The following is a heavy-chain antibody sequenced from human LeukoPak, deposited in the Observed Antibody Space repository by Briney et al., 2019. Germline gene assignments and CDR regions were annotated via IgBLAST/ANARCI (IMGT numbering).Heavy chain of an antibody. Sequence: SVKVSCKASGGTFSSYAISWVRQAPGQGLEWTGGIIPIFCTANYAQKFQGRVTITADECTSTAYMELSSLRSEHTAVYYCARDHTGWFDPWGQGTLVTVSS. CDR2: IIPIFCTA. CDR1: GGTFSSYA. CDR3: ARDHTGWFDP. D-gene: IGHD2-8*02. J-gene: IGHJ5*02. V-gene: IGHV1-69*13.